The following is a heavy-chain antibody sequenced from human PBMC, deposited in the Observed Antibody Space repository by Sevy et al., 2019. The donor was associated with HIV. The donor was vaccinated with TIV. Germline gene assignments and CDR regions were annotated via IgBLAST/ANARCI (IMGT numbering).Heavy chain of an antibody. D-gene: IGHD2-2*01. CDR3: AKGDIVVVPAAIVDY. V-gene: IGHV3-23*01. Sequence: GGSLTLSCAASGFTFSSYAMSWVRQAPGKGLEWVSAISGSGGSTYYADSVKGRFTISRDNSKNTLYLQMNSLRAEDTAVYYCAKGDIVVVPAAIVDYWGQGTLVTVSS. CDR2: ISGSGGST. CDR1: GFTFSSYA. J-gene: IGHJ4*02.